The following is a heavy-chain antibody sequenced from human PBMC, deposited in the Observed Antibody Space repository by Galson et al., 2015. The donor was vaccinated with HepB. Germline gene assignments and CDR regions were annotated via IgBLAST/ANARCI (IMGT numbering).Heavy chain of an antibody. CDR2: INPSGGST. J-gene: IGHJ6*03. Sequence: SVKVSCKASGYTFTSYYMHWVRQAPGQGLEWMGIINPSGGSTSYAQKFQGRVTMTRDTSTSTVYMELSSLRSEDTAVYYCARAGRTVSVLEWLLSALDYYYYMDVWGKGTTVTVSS. CDR1: GYTFTSYY. CDR3: ARAGRTVSVLEWLLSALDYYYYMDV. V-gene: IGHV1-46*01. D-gene: IGHD3-3*01.